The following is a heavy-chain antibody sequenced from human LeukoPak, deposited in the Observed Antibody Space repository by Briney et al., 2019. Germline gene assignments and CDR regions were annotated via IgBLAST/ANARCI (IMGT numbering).Heavy chain of an antibody. CDR2: INPNSGGT. D-gene: IGHD2-15*01. J-gene: IGHJ4*02. V-gene: IGHV1-2*02. CDR3: ARGPSGAAAGYLSGAFLNY. Sequence: ASVKVSCKASGYTFTGYYLHWVRQAPGQGLEWMGWINPNSGGTNYAQKLQGRVTMTRDMSITTAYLELSRLKSDDTAVYYCARGPSGAAAGYLSGAFLNYWGQGTLVTVSS. CDR1: GYTFTGYY.